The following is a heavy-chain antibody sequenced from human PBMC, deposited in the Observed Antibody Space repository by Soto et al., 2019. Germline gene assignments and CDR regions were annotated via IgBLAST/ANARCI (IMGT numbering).Heavy chain of an antibody. V-gene: IGHV1-69*12. CDR1: GGTFSSYA. D-gene: IGHD1-20*01. CDR3: ARADSNWNYYYYYGMDV. J-gene: IGHJ6*02. CDR2: IIPIFGTA. Sequence: QVRLVQSGSEVKKPGSSVKISSKASGGTFSSYAISWVRQAPGQGLEWMGGIIPIFGTANYAQKFQGRVTITADESTSTAYMELSSLRSEDTAVYYCARADSNWNYYYYYGMDVWGQGTTVTVSS.